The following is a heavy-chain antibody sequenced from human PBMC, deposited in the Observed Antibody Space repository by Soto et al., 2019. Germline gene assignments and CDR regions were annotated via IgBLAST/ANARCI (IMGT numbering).Heavy chain of an antibody. D-gene: IGHD1-1*01. CDR1: GFTFSDYY. V-gene: IGHV3-11*06. CDR3: ARSGDNFNVLDY. CDR2: SSNSGTFA. Sequence: LRLSCAASGFTFSDYYMSWVRQAPGRGLEWISYSSNSGTFARYATSVKGRFSISRDNANNSLYLEMNSLRVEDTAVYYCARSGDNFNVLDYWGQGTPVTVSS. J-gene: IGHJ4*02.